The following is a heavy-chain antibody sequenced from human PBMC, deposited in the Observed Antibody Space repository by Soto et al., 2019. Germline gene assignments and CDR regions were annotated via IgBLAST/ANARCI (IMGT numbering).Heavy chain of an antibody. CDR3: ARDRGYS. Sequence: QVQLQESGPGLVKPSQTLSLTCTVSGGSISRGDYYWSWIRQPPGKGLEWIGYIYYSGTTSYNPSLKSRVTISADTSKTQFSLKLSSVTAADTAVYYCARDRGYSWGQGTLVTVSS. J-gene: IGHJ4*02. CDR2: IYYSGTT. V-gene: IGHV4-30-4*01. CDR1: GGSISRGDYY. D-gene: IGHD5-18*01.